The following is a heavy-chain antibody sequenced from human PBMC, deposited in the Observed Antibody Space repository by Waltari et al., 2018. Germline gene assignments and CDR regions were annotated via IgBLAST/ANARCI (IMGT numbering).Heavy chain of an antibody. D-gene: IGHD6-19*01. CDR1: GGSISSSSYY. CDR3: ARHRFTGNRAVAGKFDY. Sequence: QLQLQESGPGLVKPSETLSLTCTVSGGSISSSSYYWGWIRQPTGKGLELIGSIYYCGSTYYNPSLKWRVTITVDTSKNQFSLKLSSVTAADTAVYYCARHRFTGNRAVAGKFDYWGQGTLVTVSS. J-gene: IGHJ4*02. CDR2: IYYCGST. V-gene: IGHV4-39*01.